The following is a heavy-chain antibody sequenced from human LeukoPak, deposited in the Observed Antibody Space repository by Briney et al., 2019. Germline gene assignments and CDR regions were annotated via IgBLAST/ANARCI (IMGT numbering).Heavy chain of an antibody. CDR1: GGSISSSSYY. J-gene: IGHJ4*02. V-gene: IGHV4-39*07. D-gene: IGHD3-9*01. CDR2: IYYSGST. Sequence: SETLSLTCTVSGGSISSSSYYWGWIRQPPGKGLEWIGSIYYSGSTYYNPSLKSRVTISVDTSKNQFSLKLSSVTAADTAVYYCARAYFDWLPWDYWGQGTLVTVSS. CDR3: ARAYFDWLPWDY.